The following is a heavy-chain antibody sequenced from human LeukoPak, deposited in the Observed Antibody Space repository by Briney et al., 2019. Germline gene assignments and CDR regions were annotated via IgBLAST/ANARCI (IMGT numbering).Heavy chain of an antibody. D-gene: IGHD3-22*01. CDR1: GGSFSGYY. Sequence: SETLSLTCAVYGGSFSGYYWSWIRQPPGKGLEWIGEINHSGSTNYNPSLKSRVTISVDTSKNQFSLKLSSVTAADTALYYCAVKPGYYYDSSGYHNWGQGTLVTVSS. CDR2: INHSGST. CDR3: AVKPGYYYDSSGYHN. J-gene: IGHJ4*02. V-gene: IGHV4-34*01.